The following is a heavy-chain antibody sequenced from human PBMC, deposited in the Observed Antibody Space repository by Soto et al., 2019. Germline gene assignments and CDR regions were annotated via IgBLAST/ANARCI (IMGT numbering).Heavy chain of an antibody. D-gene: IGHD2-2*01. J-gene: IGHJ5*02. V-gene: IGHV1-69*12. CDR2: TIPSFETA. Sequence: QVQLVQSGAEVKKPGSSVKVSCKASGGPFSNYAISWVRQAPGQGLEWMGGTIPSFETAIYSQKFQDRLTISADESTTTVYMALSSLRSDDSSMYYCARGGIEASVHNWFDPWGQGTLVTVSS. CDR1: GGPFSNYA. CDR3: ARGGIEASVHNWFDP.